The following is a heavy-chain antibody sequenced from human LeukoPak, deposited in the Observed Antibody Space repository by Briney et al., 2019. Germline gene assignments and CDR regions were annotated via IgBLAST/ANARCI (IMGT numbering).Heavy chain of an antibody. D-gene: IGHD3-22*01. CDR2: IYHNGAT. CDR1: YGSMCLYY. Sequence: PSETLSLPCTVSYGSMCLYYWMWLRQPPGKGLEWMGYIYHNGATYYTPSLKSRVTISLAASRNQFSLRVSSAAAAGTSVYYCARRIVVAGICDYWGRGVRVLVSA. J-gene: IGHJ4*02. CDR3: ARRIVVAGICDY. V-gene: IGHV4-59*01.